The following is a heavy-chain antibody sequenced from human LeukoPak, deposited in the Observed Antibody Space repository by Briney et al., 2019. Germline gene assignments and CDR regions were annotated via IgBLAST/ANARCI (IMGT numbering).Heavy chain of an antibody. CDR3: AREGPRYDYVWGSYRYTPLGY. D-gene: IGHD3-16*02. CDR2: ISSSSSTI. CDR1: GFTFSSYS. V-gene: IGHV3-48*01. Sequence: GGSLRLSCAASGFTFSSYSMNWVRQAPGKGLEWVSYISSSSSTIYYADSVKGRFTISRDNAKNSLYLQMNSLRAEDTAVYYCAREGPRYDYVWGSYRYTPLGYWGQGTLVTVSS. J-gene: IGHJ4*02.